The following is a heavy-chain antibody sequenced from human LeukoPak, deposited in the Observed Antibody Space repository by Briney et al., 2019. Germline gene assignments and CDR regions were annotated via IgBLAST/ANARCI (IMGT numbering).Heavy chain of an antibody. CDR1: GGSFSGYY. CDR3: ASPGYSYGPQYDY. D-gene: IGHD5-18*01. CDR2: INHSGST. J-gene: IGHJ4*02. V-gene: IGHV4-34*01. Sequence: PSETLSLTCAVYGGSFSGYYWSWLRQPPGKGLEWIGEINHSGSTNYNPSLKRRVTISVDTSKNQFSLKLSSVTAADTAVYYCASPGYSYGPQYDYWGQGTLVTVSS.